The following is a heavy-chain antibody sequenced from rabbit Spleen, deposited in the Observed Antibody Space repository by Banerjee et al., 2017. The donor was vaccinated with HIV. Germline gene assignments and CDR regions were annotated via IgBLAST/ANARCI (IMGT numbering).Heavy chain of an antibody. D-gene: IGHD7-1*01. CDR1: GFSFNNNFY. Sequence: QSLEESGGGLVKPGGTLTLTCTGSGFSFNNNFYICWVRQAPGKGLEWIACIYAGIAGNPYYASWAKGRFTISKTSSTTVTLEMTSLTASDTASYFCASDVGYAGYSAVTGACDLWGQGTLVTVS. J-gene: IGHJ3*01. CDR2: IYAGIAGNP. CDR3: ASDVGYAGYSAVTGACDL. V-gene: IGHV1S40*01.